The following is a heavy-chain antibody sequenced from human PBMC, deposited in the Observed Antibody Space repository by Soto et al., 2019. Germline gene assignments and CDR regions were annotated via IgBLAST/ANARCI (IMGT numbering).Heavy chain of an antibody. Sequence: PSETLSLTCAVSGGSISSSNWWSWVRQPPGKGLEWIGEIYHSGSTNYNPSLKSRVTISVDTSKNQFSLKLSSVTAADTAVYYCARHPDFDWLPLDYWGQGTLVTVSS. CDR2: IYHSGST. D-gene: IGHD3-9*01. J-gene: IGHJ4*02. V-gene: IGHV4-4*02. CDR3: ARHPDFDWLPLDY. CDR1: GGSISSSNW.